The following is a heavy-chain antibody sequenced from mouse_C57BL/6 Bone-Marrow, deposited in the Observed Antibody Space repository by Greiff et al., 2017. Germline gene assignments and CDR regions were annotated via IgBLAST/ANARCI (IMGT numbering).Heavy chain of an antibody. CDR2: IDPSDSYT. J-gene: IGHJ3*01. CDR1: GYTFTSYW. D-gene: IGHD2-1*01. CDR3: AREDYGNYGFAY. Sequence: QVQLQQPGAELVKPGASVQLSCKASGYTFTSYWMQWVKQRPGQGLEWIGEIDPSDSYTNYNQKFKGKATLTVDTSSSTAYMQLSSLTSEDSAVYYCAREDYGNYGFAYWGQGTLVTVSA. V-gene: IGHV1-50*01.